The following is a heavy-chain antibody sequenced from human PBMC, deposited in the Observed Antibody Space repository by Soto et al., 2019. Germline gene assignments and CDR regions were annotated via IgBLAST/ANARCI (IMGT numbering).Heavy chain of an antibody. V-gene: IGHV3-7*05. Sequence: GSLRLSFAASRFTFSVYWINWVLHTPGKGLEWVAIIKYDGAEKSYVDSVKGRFTISRDNPKNSVYLQMASLRAEDTAVYYCARDGVAPGLYFDYWGQGTPVTVSS. CDR3: ARDGVAPGLYFDY. CDR1: RFTFSVYW. J-gene: IGHJ4*02. D-gene: IGHD3-10*01. CDR2: IKYDGAEK.